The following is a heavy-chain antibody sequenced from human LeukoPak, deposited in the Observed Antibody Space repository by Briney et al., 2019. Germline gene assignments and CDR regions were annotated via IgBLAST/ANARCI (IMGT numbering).Heavy chain of an antibody. CDR3: ARDGLTMVRGGFDY. CDR2: IKLDGSEK. Sequence: GGSLRLSCAASGFAFSSFWMSWVRQAPGKWLEWVANIKLDGSEKYYVDSVKGRFTFSRDNSKNTLYLQMNSLRAEDTAVYYCARDGLTMVRGGFDYWGQGTLVTVSS. J-gene: IGHJ4*02. V-gene: IGHV3-7*01. D-gene: IGHD3-10*01. CDR1: GFAFSSFW.